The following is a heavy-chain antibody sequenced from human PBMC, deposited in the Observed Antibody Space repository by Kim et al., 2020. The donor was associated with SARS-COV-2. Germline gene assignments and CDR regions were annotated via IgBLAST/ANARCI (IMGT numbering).Heavy chain of an antibody. J-gene: IGHJ4*02. V-gene: IGHV3-7*01. D-gene: IGHD3-16*01. CDR1: GFTFSSFW. CDR2: IKQDGSEK. CDR3: ARDIGEVGTPTSDY. Sequence: GGSLRLSCAASGFTFSSFWMSWVRQAPGKGLEWVANIKQDGSEKYYVDSVKGRFTISRDNAKNSVYLQMNSLRAEDTAVYYCARDIGEVGTPTSDYWGQGTLGTVSS.